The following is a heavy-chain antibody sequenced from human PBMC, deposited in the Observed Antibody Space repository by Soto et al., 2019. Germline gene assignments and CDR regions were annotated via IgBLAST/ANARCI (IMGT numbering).Heavy chain of an antibody. CDR2: IYYSGST. CDR1: GGSISSYY. J-gene: IGHJ5*02. CDR3: ARDRTGGFDP. V-gene: IGHV4-59*01. Sequence: LETLSLTCTVSGGSISSYYWSWIRQPPGKGLEWIGYIYYSGSTNYNPSLKSRVTISVDTSKNQFSLKPSSVTAADTAVYYCARDRTGGFDPWGQGTLVTVSS. D-gene: IGHD3-10*01.